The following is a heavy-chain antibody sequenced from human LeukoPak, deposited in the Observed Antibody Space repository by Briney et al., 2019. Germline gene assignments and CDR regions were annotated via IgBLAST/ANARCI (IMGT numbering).Heavy chain of an antibody. J-gene: IGHJ6*03. CDR3: ARDPFYYYGSGSYYLYYYYMDA. V-gene: IGHV1-2*02. D-gene: IGHD3-10*01. Sequence: GASVTVSCKASGYTFTGYYMHWVRQAPGQGLEWMGWINPNSGGTNYAQKFQGRVTMTRDTSISTAYMELSRLRSDDTAVYYCARDPFYYYGSGSYYLYYYYMDAWGKGTTVTISS. CDR2: INPNSGGT. CDR1: GYTFTGYY.